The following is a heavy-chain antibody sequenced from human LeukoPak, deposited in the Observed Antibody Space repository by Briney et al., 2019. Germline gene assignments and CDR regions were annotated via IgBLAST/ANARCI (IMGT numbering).Heavy chain of an antibody. CDR3: ARSPDYYDSSGYLDAFDI. CDR1: GFTFSSYS. D-gene: IGHD3-22*01. CDR2: ISSSSSTI. J-gene: IGHJ3*02. V-gene: IGHV3-48*01. Sequence: GGSLRLSCAVSGFTFSSYSMNWVRQAPGKGLEWVSYISSSSSTIYYADSVKGRFTISRDNAKNSLYLQMNSLRAEDTAVYYCARSPDYYDSSGYLDAFDIWGQGTMVTVSS.